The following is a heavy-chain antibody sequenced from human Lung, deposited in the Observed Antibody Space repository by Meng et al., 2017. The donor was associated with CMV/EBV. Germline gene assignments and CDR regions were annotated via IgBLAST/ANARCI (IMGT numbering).Heavy chain of an antibody. CDR1: GYTYTDYQ. CDR3: VKHSSDSSLDS. J-gene: IGHJ4*02. V-gene: IGHV1-18*01. Sequence: ASVKVSCKASGYTYTDYQTDWVRQAPGQGLEWMGWIHPSGHPTYAQKFQGGVTMTIDTSTTTASMQLRSLGSDDSALYYCVKHSSDSSLDSWGQGTLVTVSS. CDR2: IHPSGHP. D-gene: IGHD6-19*01.